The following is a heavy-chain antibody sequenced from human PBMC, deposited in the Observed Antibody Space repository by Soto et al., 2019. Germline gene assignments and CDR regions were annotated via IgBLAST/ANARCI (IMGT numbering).Heavy chain of an antibody. CDR3: ASARKWEQTFDY. V-gene: IGHV4-31*03. D-gene: IGHD1-26*01. CDR2: IYYSGST. J-gene: IGHJ4*02. CDR1: GGSISSGGYY. Sequence: PSETLSLTCIVSGGSISSGGYYWSWIRQHPGKGLEWIGYIYYSGSTYYNPSLKSRVTISVDTSKNQFSLRLSSVTAADTAVYYCASARKWEQTFDYWGQGTLVTVSS.